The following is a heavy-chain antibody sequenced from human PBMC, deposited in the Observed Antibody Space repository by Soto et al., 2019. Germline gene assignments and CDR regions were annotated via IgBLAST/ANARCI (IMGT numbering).Heavy chain of an antibody. J-gene: IGHJ4*02. D-gene: IGHD5-18*01. Sequence: GGSLRLSCAASGFTFSDYYMSWIRQAPGKGLEWVSYITSSGSTIYYADSVKGRFTISRDNAKNSLYLQMNSLRAEDTAVYYCARERTAMVTVDYWGQGTLVTVSS. CDR1: GFTFSDYY. CDR2: ITSSGSTI. CDR3: ARERTAMVTVDY. V-gene: IGHV3-11*01.